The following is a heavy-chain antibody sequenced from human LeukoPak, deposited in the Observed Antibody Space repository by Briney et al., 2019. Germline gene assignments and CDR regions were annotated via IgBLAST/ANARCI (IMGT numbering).Heavy chain of an antibody. J-gene: IGHJ5*02. V-gene: IGHV4-59*01. CDR2: IYYSGST. D-gene: IGHD3-10*01. Sequence: SETLSLTCTVSGGSISSYYWSWIRQPPGKGLEWIGYIYYSGSTNYNPSLKSRVTISVGTSKNQFSLKLSSVTAADTAVYCCARGSYGSGSYLGLNWFDPWGQGTLVTVSS. CDR1: GGSISSYY. CDR3: ARGSYGSGSYLGLNWFDP.